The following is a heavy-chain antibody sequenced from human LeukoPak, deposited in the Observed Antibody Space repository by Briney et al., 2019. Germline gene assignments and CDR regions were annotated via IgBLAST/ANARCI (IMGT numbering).Heavy chain of an antibody. V-gene: IGHV1-69*04. Sequence: SVKVSCKASGGTFSSYAISWVRQAPEQGLEWMGRIIPIFGIANYAQKFQGRVTITADKSTSAAYMELSSLRSEDTAVYYCASTVEMATAYYFDYWGQGTLVTVSS. CDR1: GGTFSSYA. CDR2: IIPIFGIA. D-gene: IGHD5-24*01. J-gene: IGHJ4*02. CDR3: ASTVEMATAYYFDY.